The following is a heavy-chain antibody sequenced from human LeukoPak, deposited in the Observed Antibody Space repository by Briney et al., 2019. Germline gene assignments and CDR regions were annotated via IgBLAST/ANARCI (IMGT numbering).Heavy chain of an antibody. CDR3: ARVKYYYDSSGYYRIYYFDY. CDR2: IYYSGST. J-gene: IGHJ4*02. D-gene: IGHD3-22*01. Sequence: SETLSLTCTVSGGSISSYYWSWIRQPPGKGLEWIGYIYYSGSTNYNPSLKSRVTISVDTSKDQFSLKLSSVTAADTAVYYCARVKYYYDSSGYYRIYYFDYWGQGTLVTVSS. V-gene: IGHV4-59*01. CDR1: GGSISSYY.